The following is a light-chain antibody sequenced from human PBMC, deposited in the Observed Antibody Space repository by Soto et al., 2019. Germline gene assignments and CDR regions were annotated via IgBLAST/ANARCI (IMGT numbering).Light chain of an antibody. CDR3: AAWDDSLNVV. V-gene: IGLV1-44*01. CDR1: SSNIGSNT. Sequence: QSVLTQPPSASGTPGQRVTISCSGGSSNIGSNTVNWYQHLPGTAPKLLIYSDSQRPSGVPDRFSASKSGTSASLAISGLQSKDEADYYCAAWDDSLNVVFGGGTKVTVL. CDR2: SDS. J-gene: IGLJ2*01.